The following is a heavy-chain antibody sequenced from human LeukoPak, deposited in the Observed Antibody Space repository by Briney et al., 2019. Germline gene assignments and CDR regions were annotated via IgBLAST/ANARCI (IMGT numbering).Heavy chain of an antibody. J-gene: IGHJ4*02. CDR2: INSDGGST. V-gene: IGHV3-74*01. CDR3: ARRIQGMAPYYFDY. D-gene: IGHD5-24*01. CDR1: GFTFSSYW. Sequence: GVSLRLSCTASGFTFSSYWMHWVRQAPGKGLVWFSRINSDGGSTSYADSVKGRFTISRDNAKNTLYLQMNSLRAEDTAVYYCARRIQGMAPYYFDYWGQGTLVTVSS.